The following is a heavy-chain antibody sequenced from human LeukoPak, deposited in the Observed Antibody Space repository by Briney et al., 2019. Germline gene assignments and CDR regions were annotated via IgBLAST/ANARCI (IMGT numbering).Heavy chain of an antibody. CDR3: AASRSMATITLVDY. V-gene: IGHV1-69*06. CDR1: GGTLSSYA. J-gene: IGHJ4*02. Sequence: ASVKVSCKASGGTLSSYAISWVRQAPGQGLEWMGGIIPIFGTANYAQKFQGRVTITADKSTSTAYMELSSLRSEDTAVYYCAASRSMATITLVDYWGQGTLVTVSS. CDR2: IIPIFGTA. D-gene: IGHD5-24*01.